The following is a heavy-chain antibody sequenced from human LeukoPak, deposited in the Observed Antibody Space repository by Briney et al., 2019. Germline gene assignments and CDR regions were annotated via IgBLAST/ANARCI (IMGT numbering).Heavy chain of an antibody. D-gene: IGHD4-17*01. CDR3: AKVARTYGADY. CDR1: GFTFRNYA. Sequence: GGSLRLSCAASGFTFRNYAMSWVRQTPGKGLEWVSAINDDGTSTYYADSVKGRFTISRDNSKNTLYMQVNTLRAEDTAIYYCAKVARTYGADYWGQGTLVTVSS. CDR2: INDDGTST. V-gene: IGHV3-23*01. J-gene: IGHJ4*02.